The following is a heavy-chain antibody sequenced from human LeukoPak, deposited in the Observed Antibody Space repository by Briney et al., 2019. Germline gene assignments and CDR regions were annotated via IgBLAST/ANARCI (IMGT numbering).Heavy chain of an antibody. CDR1: GFTFSSYA. CDR3: AKRSSPGTYYFDY. J-gene: IGHJ4*02. Sequence: GGSLRLSCAASGFTFSSYAMSWVRQAPGKGLEWVSTISGSGGGRYNTDSVKGQFTISRDNSKNTLYLQMDSLRAEDTAVYYCAKRSSPGTYYFDYWGQGTLVTVSS. CDR2: ISGSGGGR. V-gene: IGHV3-23*01. D-gene: IGHD3-10*01.